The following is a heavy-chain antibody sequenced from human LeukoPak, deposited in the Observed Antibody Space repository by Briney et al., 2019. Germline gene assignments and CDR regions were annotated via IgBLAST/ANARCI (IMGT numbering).Heavy chain of an antibody. Sequence: ASVKVSCKASGGTFSSYAISWVRQAPGQGLEWMGGIIPIFGTANYAQKFQGRVTITTDESTSTAYMELSSLRSEDTAVYYCARDIGVDTYFDYWGQGTLVTVSS. CDR3: ARDIGVDTYFDY. V-gene: IGHV1-69*05. CDR2: IIPIFGTA. J-gene: IGHJ4*02. CDR1: GGTFSSYA. D-gene: IGHD5-18*01.